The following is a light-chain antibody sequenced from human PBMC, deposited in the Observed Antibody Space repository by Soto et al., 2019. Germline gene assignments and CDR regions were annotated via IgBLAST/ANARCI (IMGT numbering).Light chain of an antibody. Sequence: EMQLSQSPSTLSASVGDRVTITCRASQSISRWLAWYQQKPGRAPELLIYDASNLESGVPSRFSGSGSGTEFTLTINSLQPDDFATYYCQQYNNYRTFGQGTKV. V-gene: IGKV1-5*01. CDR3: QQYNNYRT. CDR1: QSISRW. J-gene: IGKJ1*01. CDR2: DAS.